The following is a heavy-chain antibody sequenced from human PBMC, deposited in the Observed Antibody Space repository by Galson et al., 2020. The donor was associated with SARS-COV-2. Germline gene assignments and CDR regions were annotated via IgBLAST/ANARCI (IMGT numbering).Heavy chain of an antibody. CDR2: IKQDVNGK. J-gene: IGHJ5*02. V-gene: IGHV3-7*01. CDR1: GFIFSSFW. CDR3: ARASQGWFDP. Sequence: GGSLRLSCAASGFIFSSFWMSWVRQAPGKGLEWVANIKQDVNGKNYVVSVRGRFTISRDNAKNSLYLQMNSLRADDTAVYYCARASQGWFDPWGQGTLVTVSS.